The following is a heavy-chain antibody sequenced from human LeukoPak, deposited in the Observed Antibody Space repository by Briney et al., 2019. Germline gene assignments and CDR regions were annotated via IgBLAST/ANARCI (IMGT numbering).Heavy chain of an antibody. J-gene: IGHJ6*02. CDR2: ISWNSGSI. D-gene: IGHD5-12*01. V-gene: IGHV3-9*01. CDR3: AKGGYSGYSYYYGMDV. CDR1: GFTFDDYA. Sequence: GGSLRLSCAASGFTFDDYAMHWVRQAPGKGLEWVSGISWNSGSIGYADSVKGRFTISRDNAKNSLYLQMNSLRAEHTALYYCAKGGYSGYSYYYGMDVWGQGTTVTVSS.